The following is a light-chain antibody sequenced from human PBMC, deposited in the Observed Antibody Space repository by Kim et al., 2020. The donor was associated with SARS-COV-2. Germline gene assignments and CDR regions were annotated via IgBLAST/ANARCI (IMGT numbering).Light chain of an antibody. Sequence: SAAVGDRVTITCRASQSSSSWLAWYQQKPGKAPKLLIYDASSLESGVPSRFSGSGSGTEFTLTISSLQPDDFATYYCQDYHSNPRTFGQGTKLGI. CDR1: QSSSSW. V-gene: IGKV1-5*01. CDR3: QDYHSNPRT. CDR2: DAS. J-gene: IGKJ2*01.